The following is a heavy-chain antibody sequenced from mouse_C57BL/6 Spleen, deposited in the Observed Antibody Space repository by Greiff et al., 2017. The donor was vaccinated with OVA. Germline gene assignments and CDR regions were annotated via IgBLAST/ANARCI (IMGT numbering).Heavy chain of an antibody. Sequence: VQLQQSGAELVRPGASVKLSCTASGFNIKDYYMHWVKQRPEQGLEWIGRIDPEGGDTEYAPKFQGKATMSAATPSNTAYLQLSSLASEDAAVYYCTTYYSNYYFAYWGQGTTLTVSS. CDR1: GFNIKDYY. J-gene: IGHJ2*01. D-gene: IGHD2-5*01. CDR2: IDPEGGDT. V-gene: IGHV14-1*01. CDR3: TTYYSNYYFAY.